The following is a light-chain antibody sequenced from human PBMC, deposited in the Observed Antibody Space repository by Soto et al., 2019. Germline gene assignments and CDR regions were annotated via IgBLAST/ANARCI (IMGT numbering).Light chain of an antibody. V-gene: IGKV3-20*01. J-gene: IGKJ2*01. CDR3: QLFGSSPRYT. CDR2: GTS. Sequence: EIVLTQSPGTLSLSPGERATVSCRASQSVRSTYLAWYQQKPGRAPRPLIYGTSSRATGIPDRFSGSGSGTDFTLSISRLEPEDFAVYYCQLFGSSPRYTFGQGTKLEIK. CDR1: QSVRSTY.